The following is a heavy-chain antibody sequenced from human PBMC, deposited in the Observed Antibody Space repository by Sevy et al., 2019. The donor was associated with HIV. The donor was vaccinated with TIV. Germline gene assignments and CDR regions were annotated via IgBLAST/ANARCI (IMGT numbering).Heavy chain of an antibody. Sequence: SETLSLTCTVSGGSISSYYWSWIRQPAGKGLEWIGRIYTSGGTNYNPSLKSRVTMSVDTSKNQFSLKLSSVTAADTAVYYCAREERGYSYGVAGNFDYWGQGTLVTVSS. V-gene: IGHV4-4*07. D-gene: IGHD5-18*01. J-gene: IGHJ4*02. CDR1: GGSISSYY. CDR2: IYTSGGT. CDR3: AREERGYSYGVAGNFDY.